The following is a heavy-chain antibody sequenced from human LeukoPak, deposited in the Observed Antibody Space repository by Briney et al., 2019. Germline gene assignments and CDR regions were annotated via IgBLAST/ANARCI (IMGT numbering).Heavy chain of an antibody. CDR1: GGSISSGGYY. Sequence: SQTLSLTCTVSGGSISSGGYYWSWIRQPPGKGLEWIGYIYISGSTHYNPSLRSRVTLSLDTSKNQFSLRLNSVTAADTAVYYCARLGEYTFRAWGQGTLVTVSS. D-gene: IGHD2/OR15-2a*01. CDR2: IYISGST. V-gene: IGHV4-61*09. CDR3: ARLGEYTFRA. J-gene: IGHJ5*02.